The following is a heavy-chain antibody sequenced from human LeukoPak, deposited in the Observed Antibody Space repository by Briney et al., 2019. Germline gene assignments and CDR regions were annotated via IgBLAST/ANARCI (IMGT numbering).Heavy chain of an antibody. V-gene: IGHV3-74*01. J-gene: IGHJ5*02. CDR1: GFTFSSYW. CDR2: INSDGSST. Sequence: GGSLRLSCAASGFTFSSYWMHWVRQAPGKGLVWVSRINSDGSSTSYADSVKGRFTISRDNSKNTFYLQMNSLRAEDTALYYCAKGSGSGWYGWFAPWGQGTLVTVSS. CDR3: AKGSGSGWYGWFAP. D-gene: IGHD6-19*01.